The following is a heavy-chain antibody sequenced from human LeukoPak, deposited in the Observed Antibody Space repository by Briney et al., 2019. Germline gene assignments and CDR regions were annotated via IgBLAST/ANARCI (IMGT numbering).Heavy chain of an antibody. CDR1: GFTFSSYG. CDR3: AKDRRGMLGPYDAFDI. D-gene: IGHD2-8*01. Sequence: GGSLRLSCAASGFTFSSYGMHWVRQAPGKGLEWVAFIRYDGSNKYYADSVKGRFTISRDNSKNTLYLQMNSLRAEDTAVYYCAKDRRGMLGPYDAFDIWGQGTMVTVSS. V-gene: IGHV3-30*02. J-gene: IGHJ3*02. CDR2: IRYDGSNK.